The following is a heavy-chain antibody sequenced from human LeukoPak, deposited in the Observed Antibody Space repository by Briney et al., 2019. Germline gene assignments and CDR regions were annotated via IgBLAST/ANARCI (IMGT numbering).Heavy chain of an antibody. V-gene: IGHV1-69*04. CDR3: ARVEMATLRGPFDY. CDR1: GGTFSSYA. D-gene: IGHD5-24*01. CDR2: IIPIFGIA. J-gene: IGHJ4*02. Sequence: SVKVSCKASGGTFSSYAISWVRQAPGQGLEWMGRIIPIFGIANYAQKFQGRVTITADKSTSTAYMELSSLRSEDTAVYYCARVEMATLRGPFDYWGQGTLVTVPS.